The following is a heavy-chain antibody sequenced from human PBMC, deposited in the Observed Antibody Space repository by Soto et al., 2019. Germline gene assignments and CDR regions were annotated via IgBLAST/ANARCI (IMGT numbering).Heavy chain of an antibody. CDR2: ISADNSNT. Sequence: QAQLVQSGAEVKKPGVSVKVSCKASGYTFYSHSISWVRQAPGQGLEWMGRISADNSNTKYAQKFRGRVTMTTDTSTSTVYMELRNLRSDDTAVYYCARCIQQDYYYGMDVWGQGTTVTVSS. J-gene: IGHJ6*02. V-gene: IGHV1-18*01. D-gene: IGHD5-18*01. CDR3: ARCIQQDYYYGMDV. CDR1: GYTFYSHS.